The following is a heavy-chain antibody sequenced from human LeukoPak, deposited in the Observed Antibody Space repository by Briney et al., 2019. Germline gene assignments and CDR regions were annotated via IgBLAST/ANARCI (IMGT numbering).Heavy chain of an antibody. CDR2: INPNSGGT. D-gene: IGHD3-22*01. CDR1: GYTFTGYY. J-gene: IGHJ4*02. Sequence: GASVKVSCKASGYTFTGYYMHWVRQAPGQGLEWMGWINPNSGGTNYAQKCQGRVTMTRDTSISTASMELSRLRSDDTAVYYCARAGKYYYDSSGYYHFDYWGQGTLVTVSS. V-gene: IGHV1-2*02. CDR3: ARAGKYYYDSSGYYHFDY.